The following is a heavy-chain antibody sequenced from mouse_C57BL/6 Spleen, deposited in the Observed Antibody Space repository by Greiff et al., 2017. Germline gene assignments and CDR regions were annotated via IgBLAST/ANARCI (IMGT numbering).Heavy chain of an antibody. D-gene: IGHD1-1*01. CDR2: INPSTGGT. V-gene: IGHV1-42*01. CDR3: ARHYYGSSYAMDY. CDR1: GYSFTGYY. Sequence: EVQLQQSGPELVKPGASVKISCKASGYSFTGYYMNWVKQSPEKSLEWIGAINPSTGGTTYNQKFKAKATLTVDKSSSTAYMQLKSLTSEDSAVYYGARHYYGSSYAMDYWGQGTSVTVSS. J-gene: IGHJ4*01.